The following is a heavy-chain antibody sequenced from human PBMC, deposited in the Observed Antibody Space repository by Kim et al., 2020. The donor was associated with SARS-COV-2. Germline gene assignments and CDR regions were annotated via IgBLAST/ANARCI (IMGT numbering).Heavy chain of an antibody. Sequence: KGRFTISRDNSKNTLYLQMNSLRAEDTAVYYCARGGAYCSSTSCYWGMGYWGQGTLVTVSS. D-gene: IGHD2-2*01. CDR3: ARGGAYCSSTSCYWGMGY. V-gene: IGHV3-53*01. J-gene: IGHJ4*02.